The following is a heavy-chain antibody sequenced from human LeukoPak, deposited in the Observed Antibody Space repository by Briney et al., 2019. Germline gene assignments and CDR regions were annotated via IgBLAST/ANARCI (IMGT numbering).Heavy chain of an antibody. Sequence: KSGGSLRLSCAASGFTFSDYYMSWIRQAPGKGLEWISYISSRGRTIYYADSVKGRFTISRDNAKKSLYLQMNSLRAEDTAVYYCARDPESAAGPDYYYFYGMDAWGQWTTVTVSS. J-gene: IGHJ6*02. CDR1: GFTFSDYY. D-gene: IGHD6-13*01. CDR3: ARDPESAAGPDYYYFYGMDA. CDR2: ISSRGRTI. V-gene: IGHV3-11*01.